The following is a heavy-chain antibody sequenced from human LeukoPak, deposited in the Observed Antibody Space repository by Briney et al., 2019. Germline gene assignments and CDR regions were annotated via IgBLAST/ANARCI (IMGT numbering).Heavy chain of an antibody. Sequence: SETLSLTCTVSGGSISSYYWSWIRQPPGKGLEWIGYIYYSGSTNYNPSLKSRVTISVDTSKNRFSLKLSSVTAADTAVYYCAGYGDYGEVDYWGQGTLVTVSS. D-gene: IGHD4-17*01. J-gene: IGHJ4*02. CDR2: IYYSGST. V-gene: IGHV4-59*01. CDR1: GGSISSYY. CDR3: AGYGDYGEVDY.